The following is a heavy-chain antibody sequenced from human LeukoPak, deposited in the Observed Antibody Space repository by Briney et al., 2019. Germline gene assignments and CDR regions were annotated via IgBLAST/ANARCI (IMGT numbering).Heavy chain of an antibody. CDR1: GFTFSSYG. CDR3: AKGDSHYYDRSGYYGPFDF. CDR2: ISYGGSNK. V-gene: IGHV3-30*18. Sequence: GGSLRLSCAAPGFTFSSYGMHWVRQAPGKGLEWVAVISYGGSNKYYADSVKGRFTISRDNSENTVYLQMNSLRAEDTAVYYCAKGDSHYYDRSGYYGPFDFWGQGTLATVSS. J-gene: IGHJ4*02. D-gene: IGHD3-22*01.